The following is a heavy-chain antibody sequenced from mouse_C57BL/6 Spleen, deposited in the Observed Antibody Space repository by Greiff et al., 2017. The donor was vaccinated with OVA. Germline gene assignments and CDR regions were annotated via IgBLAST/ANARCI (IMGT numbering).Heavy chain of an antibody. V-gene: IGHV1-50*01. Sequence: QVQLQQPGAELVKPGASVKLSCKASGYTFTSYWMQWVKQRPGQGLEWIGKIDPSDSYTNYNQKFKGKATLTVDTSSSTAYMQRSSLTSEDSAVYYCARRDYDGIYFDYWGQGTTLTVSS. CDR2: IDPSDSYT. J-gene: IGHJ2*01. D-gene: IGHD2-4*01. CDR1: GYTFTSYW. CDR3: ARRDYDGIYFDY.